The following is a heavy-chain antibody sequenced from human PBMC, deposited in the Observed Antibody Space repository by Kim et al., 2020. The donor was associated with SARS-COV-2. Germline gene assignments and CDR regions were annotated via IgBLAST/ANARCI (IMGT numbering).Heavy chain of an antibody. D-gene: IGHD2-21*01. CDR2: ISSSSSTI. CDR1: GFTFSSYE. J-gene: IGHJ4*02. V-gene: IGHV3-48*03. CDR3: ARDPRGLFVSPLLDY. Sequence: GGSLRLSCAASGFTFSSYEMNWVRQAPGKGLEWVSYISSSSSTIYYADSVKGRFTISRDNAKNSLYLQMNSLRAEDTAVYYCARDPRGLFVSPLLDYWCQGTLVNASS.